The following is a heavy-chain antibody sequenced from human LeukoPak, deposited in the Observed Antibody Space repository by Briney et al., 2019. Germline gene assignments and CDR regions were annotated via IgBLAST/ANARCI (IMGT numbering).Heavy chain of an antibody. D-gene: IGHD4-23*01. J-gene: IGHJ6*02. CDR1: GGSISSSSYY. CDR3: ARLGVTTLAAFYYYYYGMDV. CDR2: IYYSGST. V-gene: IGHV4-39*01. Sequence: RTSGTLSLTCTVSGGSISSSSYYWGWIRQPPGKGLEWIGSIYYSGSTYYNPSLKSRVTISVDTSKNQFSLKLSSVTAADTAVYYCARLGVTTLAAFYYYYYGMDVWGQGTTVTVSS.